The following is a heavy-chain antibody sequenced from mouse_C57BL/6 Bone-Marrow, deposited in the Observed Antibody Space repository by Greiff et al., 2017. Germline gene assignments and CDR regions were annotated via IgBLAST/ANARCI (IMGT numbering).Heavy chain of an antibody. CDR3: ARSGSYYSNYLAWFAY. J-gene: IGHJ3*01. CDR1: GYTFTSYG. Sequence: VKLQQSGAELARPGASVKLSCKASGYTFTSYGISWVKQRTGQGLEWIGEIYPRSGNTYYNEKFKGKATLTADKSSSTAYMELRSLTSEDSAVYFCARSGSYYSNYLAWFAYWGQGTLVTVSA. CDR2: IYPRSGNT. D-gene: IGHD2-5*01. V-gene: IGHV1-81*01.